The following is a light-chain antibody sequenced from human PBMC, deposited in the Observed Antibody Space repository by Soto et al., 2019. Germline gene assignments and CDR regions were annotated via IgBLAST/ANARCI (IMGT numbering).Light chain of an antibody. Sequence: EIVLTQSPATLSLSPGERATLSCRASQSVGRHLNWYRQKPGQAPRLLISGASSRATGIPDRFTGSGSETSFTLTISRLEPEDFALYYCQHYQSGHPITFGQGTRLEIK. CDR2: GAS. CDR1: QSVGRH. J-gene: IGKJ5*01. CDR3: QHYQSGHPIT. V-gene: IGKV3-20*01.